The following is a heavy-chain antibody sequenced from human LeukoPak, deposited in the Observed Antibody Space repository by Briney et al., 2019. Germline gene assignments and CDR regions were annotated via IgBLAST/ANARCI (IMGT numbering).Heavy chain of an antibody. CDR1: GFTFTNYA. CDR2: ISPGGST. V-gene: IGHV3-23*01. CDR3: ARMPYYYDSSGQEDY. J-gene: IGHJ4*02. Sequence: GGSLRLSCAASGFTFTNYAMSWVRQAPGRGLEWVSNISPGGSTNYADSVKGRFTISRDNYKNTMYLQMNSLRAEDTAVYYCARMPYYYDSSGQEDYWGQGTLVTVSS. D-gene: IGHD3-22*01.